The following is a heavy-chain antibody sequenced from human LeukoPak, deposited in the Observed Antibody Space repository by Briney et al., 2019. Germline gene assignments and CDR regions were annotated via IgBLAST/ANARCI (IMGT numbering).Heavy chain of an antibody. D-gene: IGHD1-26*01. V-gene: IGHV1-18*01. J-gene: IGHJ4*02. Sequence: ASVKVSCKASGYTFTSYGISWVRQAPGQGLEWMGWISAYNGNTNYAQKLQGRVTMTTDTSTSTAYMELRSLTSDDTAVYYCAREESIGSFQFLHDYWGQGTLVTVSS. CDR2: ISAYNGNT. CDR1: GYTFTSYG. CDR3: AREESIGSFQFLHDY.